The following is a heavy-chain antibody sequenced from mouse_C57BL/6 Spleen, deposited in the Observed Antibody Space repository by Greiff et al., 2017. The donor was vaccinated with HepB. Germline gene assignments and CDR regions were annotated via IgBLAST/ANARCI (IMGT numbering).Heavy chain of an antibody. J-gene: IGHJ4*01. CDR1: GYAFSSSW. CDR2: IYPGDGDT. CDR3: ARFDYTRHAMDY. V-gene: IGHV1-82*01. Sequence: QVQLKESGPELVKPGASVKISCKASGYAFSSSWMNWVKQRPGKGLEWIGRIYPGDGDTNYNGKFKGKATLTADKSSSTAYMQLSSLTSEDSAVYFCARFDYTRHAMDYWGQGTSVTVSS. D-gene: IGHD2-4*01.